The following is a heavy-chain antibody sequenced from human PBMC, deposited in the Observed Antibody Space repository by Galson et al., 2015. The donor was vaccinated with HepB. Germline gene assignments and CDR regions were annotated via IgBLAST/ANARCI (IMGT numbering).Heavy chain of an antibody. CDR2: ISGNGDST. CDR1: GFAFDTHA. J-gene: IGHJ5*02. D-gene: IGHD5-18*01. CDR3: AKGYGLFDP. Sequence: SLRLSCAASGFAFDTHAMSWVRQAPGRGLEWIPGISGNGDSTFYADSVKGRFTVSRDNSNNRLYLQMNSLRAEDAGLYFCAKGYGLFDPWGKGILVTVSS. V-gene: IGHV3-23*01.